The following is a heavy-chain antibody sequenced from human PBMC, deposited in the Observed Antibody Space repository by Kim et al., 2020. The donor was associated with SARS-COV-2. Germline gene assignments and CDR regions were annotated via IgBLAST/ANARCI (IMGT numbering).Heavy chain of an antibody. D-gene: IGHD6-13*01. CDR1: GFTFSDYS. Sequence: GGSLRLSCAASGFTFSDYSMNWVRQAPGKGLEWVSYISRSGGTIYYADSMKGRFTISRDNAKNSLYLQINSLRDEDTAMYYCARIKSSWYYFDSWGQGTL. J-gene: IGHJ4*02. CDR3: ARIKSSWYYFDS. V-gene: IGHV3-48*02. CDR2: ISRSGGTI.